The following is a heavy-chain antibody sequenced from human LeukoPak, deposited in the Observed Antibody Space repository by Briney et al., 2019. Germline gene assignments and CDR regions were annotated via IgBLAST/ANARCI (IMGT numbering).Heavy chain of an antibody. D-gene: IGHD3-10*01. CDR3: AVGYYGSGSYYH. V-gene: IGHV1-46*01. CDR2: INPSSGGT. Sequence: ASVKVSCKASGYTFTRHYMNWVRQAPGQGLEWMGKINPSSGGTGYAQKFQGRVTMTRDTSTSTVYMELSRLRSDDTAVYYCAVGYYGSGSYYHWGQGTLVTVSS. CDR1: GYTFTRHY. J-gene: IGHJ4*02.